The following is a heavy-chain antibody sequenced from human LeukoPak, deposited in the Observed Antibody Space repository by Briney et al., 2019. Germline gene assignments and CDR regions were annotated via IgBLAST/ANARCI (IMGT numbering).Heavy chain of an antibody. D-gene: IGHD6-19*01. CDR3: AKGPLIEVAGTTWDY. J-gene: IGHJ4*02. Sequence: PGGSLRLSCEASGFSFSSHAMSWVRQAPGKGLEWASAISGSGSNTYYADSVKGRFTISRDNSENTLYLQMNSLRVEDSAVYYCAKGPLIEVAGTTWDYWGQGTLVTVSS. V-gene: IGHV3-23*01. CDR2: ISGSGSNT. CDR1: GFSFSSHA.